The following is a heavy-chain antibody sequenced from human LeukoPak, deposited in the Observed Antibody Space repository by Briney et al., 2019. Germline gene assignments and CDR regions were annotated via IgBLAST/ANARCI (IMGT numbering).Heavy chain of an antibody. Sequence: GGSLRLPCVVSGFTFGSYWMSWVRQAPGKGLEWVANIKQDGSEKNYVDSVKGRFTISRDNAENSLYLQMNSLRAEDTAVYYCARVGWFGELTRHPGGDFWGQGTLVTVSS. CDR1: GFTFGSYW. D-gene: IGHD3-10*01. V-gene: IGHV3-7*01. CDR2: IKQDGSEK. J-gene: IGHJ4*02. CDR3: ARVGWFGELTRHPGGDF.